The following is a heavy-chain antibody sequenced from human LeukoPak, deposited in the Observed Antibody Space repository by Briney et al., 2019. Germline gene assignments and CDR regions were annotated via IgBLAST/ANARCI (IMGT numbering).Heavy chain of an antibody. J-gene: IGHJ4*02. CDR2: IYYSGST. Sequence: PSQTLSLTCTVSGGSISSGGYYWSWIRQHPGKGLEWIGSIYYSGSTYYNPSLKSRVTISVDTSKNQFSLKLSSVTAADTAVYYCARGPLDPRGYSYEPFDYWGQGTLVTVSS. V-gene: IGHV4-31*03. CDR3: ARGPLDPRGYSYEPFDY. D-gene: IGHD5-18*01. CDR1: GGSISSGGYY.